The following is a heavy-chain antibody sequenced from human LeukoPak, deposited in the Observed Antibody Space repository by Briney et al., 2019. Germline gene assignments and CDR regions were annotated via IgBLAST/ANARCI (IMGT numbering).Heavy chain of an antibody. J-gene: IGHJ4*02. CDR3: SRQVDSVHDY. CDR2: IRSKANNYAT. CDR1: GSTFSGSH. V-gene: IGHV3-73*01. Sequence: GGSLRLSCAASGSTFSGSHMHWVRQASGKGLEWVGHIRSKANNYATAYGASVTGRFTISRDDSKNMAYLQMDSLKTEDTAIYYCSRQVDSVHDYWGRGILVTVSP. D-gene: IGHD5-12*01.